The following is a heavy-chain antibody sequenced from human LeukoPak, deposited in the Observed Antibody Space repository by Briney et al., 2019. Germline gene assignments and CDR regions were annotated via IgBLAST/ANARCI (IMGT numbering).Heavy chain of an antibody. CDR2: ISSSGSTI. J-gene: IGHJ4*02. Sequence: GGSLKLSRAASGFTFSDYYMSWIRQAPGKGLEWVSYISSSGSTIYYADSVKGRFTISRDNAKNSLYLQMNSLRAEDTAVYYCARDRGYSGYEQNDYWGQGTLVTVSS. CDR1: GFTFSDYY. CDR3: ARDRGYSGYEQNDY. D-gene: IGHD5-12*01. V-gene: IGHV3-11*01.